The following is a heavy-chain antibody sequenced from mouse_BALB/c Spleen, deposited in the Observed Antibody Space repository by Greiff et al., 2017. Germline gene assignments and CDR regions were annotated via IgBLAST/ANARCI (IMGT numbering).Heavy chain of an antibody. Sequence: EVQLVESGGDLVKPGGSLKLSCAASGFTFSSYGMSWVRQTPDKRLEWVATISSGGSYTYYPDSVKGRFTISRDNAKNTLYLQMSSLKSEDTAMYYCARPLYDGYYRFPWFAYWGQGTLVTVSA. CDR3: ARPLYDGYYRFPWFAY. CDR2: ISSGGSYT. CDR1: GFTFSSYG. V-gene: IGHV5-6*01. J-gene: IGHJ3*01. D-gene: IGHD2-3*01.